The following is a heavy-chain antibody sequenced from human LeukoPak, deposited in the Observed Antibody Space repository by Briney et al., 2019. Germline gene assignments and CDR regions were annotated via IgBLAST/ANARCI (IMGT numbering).Heavy chain of an antibody. D-gene: IGHD6-19*01. CDR1: GGSFSGYY. CDR2: INHSGST. V-gene: IGHV4-34*01. CDR3: ARDRPGSGFDY. Sequence: PSETLSLTCAVYGGSFSGYYWSWIRQPPGKGLEWIGEINHSGSTNYNPSLKSRVTMSVDTSKNQFSLKLSSVTAADTAVYYCARDRPGSGFDYWGQGTLVTVSS. J-gene: IGHJ4*02.